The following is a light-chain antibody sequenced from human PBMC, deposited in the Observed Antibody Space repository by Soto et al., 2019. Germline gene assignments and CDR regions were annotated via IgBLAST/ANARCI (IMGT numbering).Light chain of an antibody. J-gene: IGLJ1*01. V-gene: IGLV2-14*01. CDR1: SSYVGGYNY. CDR2: DVS. Sequence: QSVLTQPASVSGSPGQSITIACTGTSSYVGGYNYVSWYQQYPGKAPRLVISDVSNRPSGVSNRFSGSKSGNSASLTISGLQAEDEADYYCSSYTSSSTYVFGTGTKVTVL. CDR3: SSYTSSSTYV.